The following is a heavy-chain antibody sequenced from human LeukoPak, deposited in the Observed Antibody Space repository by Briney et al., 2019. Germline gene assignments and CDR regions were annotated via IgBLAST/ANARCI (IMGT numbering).Heavy chain of an antibody. D-gene: IGHD3-22*01. CDR1: GYSFTSYA. Sequence: ASVNVSCKVSGYSFTSYAMNWVRQAPGQGLEWMGWINTNTGNPTYAQGLTGRFVFSLDTSVSMAYLQISSLKAEDTAVYYCARQKTDYYDSSGYYISDYWGQGTLVTVSS. CDR2: INTNTGNP. CDR3: ARQKTDYYDSSGYYISDY. J-gene: IGHJ4*02. V-gene: IGHV7-4-1*04.